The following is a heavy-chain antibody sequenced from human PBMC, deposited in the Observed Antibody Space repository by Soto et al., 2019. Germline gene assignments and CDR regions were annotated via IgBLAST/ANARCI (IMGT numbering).Heavy chain of an antibody. V-gene: IGHV4-30-4*01. J-gene: IGHJ6*02. D-gene: IGHD6-13*01. Sequence: QVQLQESGPGLVKPSQTLSLTCTVSGGSISSGDYYWGWNRQPPGKGLEWIGYIYYSGSTYYNPSLKSRVTISVDTSKNKFSLKLSSVTAADTAVYYCNRIAAAGTNYYYYGMDVWGQGTTVTVSS. CDR2: IYYSGST. CDR3: NRIAAAGTNYYYYGMDV. CDR1: GGSISSGDYY.